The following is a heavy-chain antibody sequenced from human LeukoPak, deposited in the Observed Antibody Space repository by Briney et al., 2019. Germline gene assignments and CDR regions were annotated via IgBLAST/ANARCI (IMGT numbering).Heavy chain of an antibody. CDR3: ASRRVAGPGFDY. D-gene: IGHD6-19*01. V-gene: IGHV1-69*13. CDR2: IIPIFGTA. Sequence: SVKVSCKAPGGTFSSYAISWVRQAPGQGLEWMGGIIPIFGTANYAQKFQGRVTITADESTRTAYIALSNQRSEDTAVYYCASRRVAGPGFDYWGQGTLVTVSS. CDR1: GGTFSSYA. J-gene: IGHJ4*02.